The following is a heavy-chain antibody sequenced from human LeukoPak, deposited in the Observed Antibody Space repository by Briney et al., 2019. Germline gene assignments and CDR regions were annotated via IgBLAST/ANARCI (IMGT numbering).Heavy chain of an antibody. J-gene: IGHJ4*02. Sequence: SETLSLTCTVSGGSVSSDSYYWSWIRQPPGKGLEWIGYIYYSGSTNYNPSLKSRVTISVDTSKNQFSLKLSSVTAADTAVYYCAKSYKGYCSGGSCPDYWGQGTLVTVSS. CDR1: GGSVSSDSYY. D-gene: IGHD2-15*01. CDR3: AKSYKGYCSGGSCPDY. CDR2: IYYSGST. V-gene: IGHV4-61*01.